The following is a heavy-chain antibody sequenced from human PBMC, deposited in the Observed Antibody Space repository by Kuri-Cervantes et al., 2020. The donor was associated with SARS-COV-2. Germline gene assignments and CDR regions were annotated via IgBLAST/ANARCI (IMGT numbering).Heavy chain of an antibody. CDR1: GYTLTELS. CDR2: FDPEDGET. Sequence: ASVKVSCKVSGYTLTELSMHWVRQAPGKGLEWMGGFDPEDGETIYAQKFQGRVTMTEDTSTDTAYMELSSLRPEDTAVYYCARVVVEVVAAAAGNWFDPWGQGTLVTVSS. D-gene: IGHD2-15*01. J-gene: IGHJ5*02. V-gene: IGHV1-24*01. CDR3: ARVVVEVVAAAAGNWFDP.